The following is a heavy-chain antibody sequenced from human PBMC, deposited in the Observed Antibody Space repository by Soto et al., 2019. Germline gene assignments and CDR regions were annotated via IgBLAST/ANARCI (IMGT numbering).Heavy chain of an antibody. CDR1: GFTFDDYA. CDR3: AKATVTDLNDAFDI. CDR2: ISWNSGSI. D-gene: IGHD4-17*01. Sequence: SLKISCAASGFTFDDYAMHWVRQAPGKGLEWVSGISWNSGSIGYADSVKGRFTISRDNAKNSLYLQMNSLRAEDTALYYCAKATVTDLNDAFDIWGQGTMVTVSS. J-gene: IGHJ3*02. V-gene: IGHV3-9*01.